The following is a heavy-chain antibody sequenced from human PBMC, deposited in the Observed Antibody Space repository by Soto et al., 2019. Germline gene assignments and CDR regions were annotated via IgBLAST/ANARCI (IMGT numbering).Heavy chain of an antibody. J-gene: IGHJ4*02. CDR1: GGSITNNDW. CDR3: ASLVPVALLY. V-gene: IGHV4-4*02. Sequence: PSETLSLTCAVSGGSITNNDWWSWVRQPPGKGLEWIGEIYHSGSTNYNPSFNSRVSISVDKSKNQFSLKLTFVTAADTAVYYCASLVPVALLYWGQGTLVTVSS. CDR2: IYHSGST. D-gene: IGHD2-2*01.